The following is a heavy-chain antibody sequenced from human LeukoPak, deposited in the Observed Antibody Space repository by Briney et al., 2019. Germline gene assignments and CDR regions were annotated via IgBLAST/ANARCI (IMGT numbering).Heavy chain of an antibody. V-gene: IGHV1-3*01. CDR1: GYTFTSYY. J-gene: IGHJ4*02. Sequence: GASVTVSCTASGYTFTSYYMHWVRQAPGQRLEWMGWINAGNGNTKYSQKFQGRVTITRDTSASTAYMELSSLRSEDTAVYYCARCIGSGYDFDYWGQGTLVTVSS. D-gene: IGHD5-12*01. CDR3: ARCIGSGYDFDY. CDR2: INAGNGNT.